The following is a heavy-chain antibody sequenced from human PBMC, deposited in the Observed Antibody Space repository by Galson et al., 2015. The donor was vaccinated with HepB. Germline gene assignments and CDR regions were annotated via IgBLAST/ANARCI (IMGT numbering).Heavy chain of an antibody. D-gene: IGHD2-21*02. CDR1: GYSFTSYW. V-gene: IGHV5-51*01. CDR3: ARVGKMTATNWYFDL. Sequence: QSGAEVTKPGESLKISCKGSGYSFTSYWIGWVRQMPGKGLEWMGVIYPGDSDTRYSPSFQGQVTISADKSISTAYLQWSSLKASDTAMYFCARVGKMTATNWYFDLWGRGTLVTVSS. J-gene: IGHJ2*01. CDR2: IYPGDSDT.